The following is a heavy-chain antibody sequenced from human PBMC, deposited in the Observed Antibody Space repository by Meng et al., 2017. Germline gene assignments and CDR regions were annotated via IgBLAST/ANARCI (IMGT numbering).Heavy chain of an antibody. Sequence: GESLKISCAASGFSFSSYWMSWVRQAPGKGLEWVASIKEDGGKKFYVDSVKGRFTISRDNTNPSLDLQINSVRVEDTAVYYCARDILGGAFDIWGQGTMVTVSS. J-gene: IGHJ3*02. CDR2: IKEDGGKK. CDR3: ARDILGGAFDI. CDR1: GFSFSSYW. D-gene: IGHD3-3*02. V-gene: IGHV3-7*01.